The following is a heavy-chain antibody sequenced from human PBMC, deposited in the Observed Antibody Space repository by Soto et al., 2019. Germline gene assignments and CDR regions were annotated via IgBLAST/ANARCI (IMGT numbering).Heavy chain of an antibody. CDR1: GGSISGYY. J-gene: IGHJ4*02. V-gene: IGHV4-4*07. CDR2: VYTSGNA. D-gene: IGHD3-22*01. CDR3: ARSPPGWLSFDY. Sequence: SETLSLTCPVSGGSISGYYWSWIRQPAGKGLEWIGRVYTSGNANYNPSLKSRVTMSVDTSKNQFSLKLSSVTAADTAVYCCARSPPGWLSFDYWGRGTLVTVSS.